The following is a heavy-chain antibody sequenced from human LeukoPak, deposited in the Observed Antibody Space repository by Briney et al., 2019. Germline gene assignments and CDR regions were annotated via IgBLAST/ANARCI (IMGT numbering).Heavy chain of an antibody. CDR3: ARIGYSSSCLDY. CDR1: GFTFSNYW. CDR2: IKQDGSVK. V-gene: IGHV3-7*01. D-gene: IGHD6-19*01. J-gene: IGHJ4*02. Sequence: PGGSLRLSCAASGFTFSNYWMSWVRQAPGKGLEWVANIKQDGSVKYYVDSVRGRFTISRDNAKNSVYLQMNSLRAEDTAVYYCARIGYSSSCLDYRGQGTLVTVSS.